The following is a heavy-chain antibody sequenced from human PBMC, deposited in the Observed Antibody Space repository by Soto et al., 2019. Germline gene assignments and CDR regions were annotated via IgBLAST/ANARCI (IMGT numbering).Heavy chain of an antibody. D-gene: IGHD3-22*01. CDR1: GFSLSTSGMR. V-gene: IGHV2-70*04. CDR3: ARRVYDGTGYYLGYHLDY. CDR2: TDWDDDK. J-gene: IGHJ4*02. Sequence: ESGPTLVNPTQPLTLPCTFSGFSLSTSGMRVGWIRQPPEKALEWLARTDWDDDKFYSTSLKTRLTISKDTSKNQVVLTMTNMDPVDTGTYDCARRVYDGTGYYLGYHLDYWGQGTLVTVSS.